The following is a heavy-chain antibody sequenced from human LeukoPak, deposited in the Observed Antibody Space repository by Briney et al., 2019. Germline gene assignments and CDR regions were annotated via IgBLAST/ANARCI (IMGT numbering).Heavy chain of an antibody. CDR2: ISGSGGST. CDR3: AKQWGIVVVPAAMNY. D-gene: IGHD2-2*01. J-gene: IGHJ4*02. Sequence: PGGSLRLSCAASAFTFSNYWMSWVRQAPGKGLEWVSAISGSGGSTYYADSVKGRFTISRDNSKNTLYLQMNSLRAEDTAVYYCAKQWGIVVVPAAMNYWGQGTLVTVSS. V-gene: IGHV3-23*01. CDR1: AFTFSNYW.